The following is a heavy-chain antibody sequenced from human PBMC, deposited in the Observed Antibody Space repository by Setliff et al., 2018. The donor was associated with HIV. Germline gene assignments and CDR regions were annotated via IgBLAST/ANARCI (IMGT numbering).Heavy chain of an antibody. Sequence: ASVKVSCKASGYTFTSYYIHWVRQAPGQGLEWMGVIHPSGGSTSYAQSFQDRDTMTRDTYTSTVYMELRRLGSGDPAVYYCAIVRYCSGGSCYGGEYWFDPWGQGTLVTVSS. CDR3: AIVRYCSGGSCYGGEYWFDP. CDR1: GYTFTSYY. J-gene: IGHJ5*02. CDR2: IHPSGGST. V-gene: IGHV1-46*01. D-gene: IGHD2-15*01.